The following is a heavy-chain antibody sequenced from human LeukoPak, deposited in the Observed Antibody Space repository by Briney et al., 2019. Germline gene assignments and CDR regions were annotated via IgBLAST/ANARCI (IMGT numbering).Heavy chain of an antibody. Sequence: SETLSLTCTVSGGSISSYYWSWIRQPPGKGLEWIGYIYYSGSTNYNPSLKSRVTISVDTSKNQFSLKLSSVTAADTAVYYCARGWGSGSYWFDPWGQGTLVTVSS. V-gene: IGHV4-59*01. D-gene: IGHD3-10*01. CDR2: IYYSGST. CDR1: GGSISSYY. J-gene: IGHJ5*02. CDR3: ARGWGSGSYWFDP.